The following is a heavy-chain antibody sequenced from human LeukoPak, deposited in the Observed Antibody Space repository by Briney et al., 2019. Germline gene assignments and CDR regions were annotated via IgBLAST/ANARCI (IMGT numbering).Heavy chain of an antibody. D-gene: IGHD5-24*01. J-gene: IGHJ4*02. V-gene: IGHV3-23*01. CDR3: ARDRGGRWLQVYYFDY. Sequence: GGSLRLSCVASGFTFSSYAMSWVRQAPGKGLEWVSGISSSGGSTYYADSVKGRFTISRDNSKDTLYLQMDSLRAEDTAMYYYARDRGGRWLQVYYFDYWGQGTLVTVSS. CDR1: GFTFSSYA. CDR2: ISSSGGST.